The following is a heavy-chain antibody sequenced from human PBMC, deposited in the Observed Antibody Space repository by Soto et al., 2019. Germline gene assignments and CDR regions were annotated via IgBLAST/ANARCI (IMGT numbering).Heavy chain of an antibody. D-gene: IGHD3-22*01. J-gene: IGHJ4*02. CDR2: IRSKANSYAT. Sequence: EVQLVESGGGLVQPGGSLKLSCAASGFTFSGSAMHWVRQASGKGLEWVGRIRSKANSYATAYAASVKGRFTISRDDSESTAYLQMNSLKTEDTAVYYCTGYYYDSSGYNPFDYWGQGTLVTVSS. CDR3: TGYYYDSSGYNPFDY. CDR1: GFTFSGSA. V-gene: IGHV3-73*02.